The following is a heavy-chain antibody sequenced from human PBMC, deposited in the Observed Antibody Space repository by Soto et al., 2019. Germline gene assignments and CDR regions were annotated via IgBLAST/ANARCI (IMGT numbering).Heavy chain of an antibody. D-gene: IGHD2-15*01. CDR2: IYYSGST. V-gene: IGHV4-30-4*01. J-gene: IGHJ4*02. Sequence: SETLSLTCTVSGRSISSVNYYWSWIRQPPGKGLEWIGYIYYSGSTYYNPSLRSRVTISVDTSKNQFSLKLSSVTAADTAVYYFASSGSGDCNRVSSSSPLDYWGKGT. CDR1: GRSISSVNYY. CDR3: ASSGSGDCNRVSSSSPLDY.